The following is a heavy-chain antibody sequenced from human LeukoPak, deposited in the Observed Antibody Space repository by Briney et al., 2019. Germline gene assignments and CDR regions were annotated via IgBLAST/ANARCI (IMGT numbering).Heavy chain of an antibody. V-gene: IGHV3-53*01. CDR1: EFTVSSNY. Sequence: GGSLRLSCAASEFTVSSNYMSWVRQAPGKGLEWVSVIYSGGSTYYADSVKGRFTISRDNSKNTLYLQMNSLRTEDTAVYYCANIFGYYYDNTGYVFDYWGQGTLVTVSS. CDR2: IYSGGST. CDR3: ANIFGYYYDNTGYVFDY. J-gene: IGHJ4*02. D-gene: IGHD3-22*01.